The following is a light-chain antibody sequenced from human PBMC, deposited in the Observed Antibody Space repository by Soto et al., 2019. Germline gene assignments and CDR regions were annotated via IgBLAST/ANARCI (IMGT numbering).Light chain of an antibody. J-gene: IGKJ1*01. Sequence: EIVMTQSPATLSVSPGERATLSCRASQSVATNLAWYQQKPGQPPRLLIYGASTRATGIPARFSGSGAGTEFTLTISILQSVDFAVYSCQQYNRWPWTFGQGTKVDIK. CDR3: QQYNRWPWT. CDR2: GAS. CDR1: QSVATN. V-gene: IGKV3-15*01.